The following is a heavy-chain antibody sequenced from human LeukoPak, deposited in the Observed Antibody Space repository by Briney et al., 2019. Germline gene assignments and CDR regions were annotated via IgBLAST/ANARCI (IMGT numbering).Heavy chain of an antibody. Sequence: SETLSLTCTVSGGSISSHYWSWIRQPPGKGLEWIGYIYYSGSTNYNPSLKSRVTISVDTSKNQFSLRLSSVTAADTAVYYCARGSQQMVLQYFDSWGQGTLVTVSS. V-gene: IGHV4-59*11. CDR1: GGSISSHY. J-gene: IGHJ4*02. CDR2: IYYSGST. CDR3: ARGSQQMVLQYFDS. D-gene: IGHD2-8*01.